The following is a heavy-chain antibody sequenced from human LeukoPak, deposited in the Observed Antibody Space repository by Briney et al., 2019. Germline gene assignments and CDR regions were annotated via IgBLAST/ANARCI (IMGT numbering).Heavy chain of an antibody. Sequence: SQTLSLTCAIAGDSISSNSAAWNWIRQSPSRGLGWLGRTYYRSKWFNDYAVSVKSRISINPDTSKNQFSLQLNSVTPDDTAVYYCARDWYGGSYYRFDSWGQGSLVTVSS. V-gene: IGHV6-1*01. D-gene: IGHD1-26*01. CDR3: ARDWYGGSYYRFDS. J-gene: IGHJ4*02. CDR1: GDSISSNSAA. CDR2: TYYRSKWFN.